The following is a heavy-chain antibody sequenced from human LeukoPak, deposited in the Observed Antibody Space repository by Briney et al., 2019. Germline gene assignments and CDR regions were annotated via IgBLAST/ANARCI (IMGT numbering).Heavy chain of an antibody. CDR1: GYTFTSYG. CDR3: ARMAVVTAIRSFDI. Sequence: GASVKVSCKASGYTFTSYGISWMRQAPGQGLEWMGWINPNMGGTNYAQKFQGRVTMTRDTSISTAYMELSRLRSDDTAVYYCARMAVVTAIRSFDIWGQGTMVTVSS. CDR2: INPNMGGT. D-gene: IGHD2-21*02. V-gene: IGHV1-2*02. J-gene: IGHJ3*02.